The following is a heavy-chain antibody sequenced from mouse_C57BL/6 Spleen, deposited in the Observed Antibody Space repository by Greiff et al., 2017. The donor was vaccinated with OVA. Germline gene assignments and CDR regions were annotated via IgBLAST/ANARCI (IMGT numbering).Heavy chain of an antibody. CDR2: ISYDGSN. CDR1: GYSITSGYY. V-gene: IGHV3-6*01. Sequence: EVQLQESGPGLVKPSQSLSLTCSVTGYSITSGYYWNWIRQFPGNKLAWMGYISYDGSNNYNPSLKNRISITRDTSKNQFFLKLNSVTTEDTATYYCARVEKGFDYWGQGTTLTVSS. J-gene: IGHJ2*01. CDR3: ARVEKGFDY.